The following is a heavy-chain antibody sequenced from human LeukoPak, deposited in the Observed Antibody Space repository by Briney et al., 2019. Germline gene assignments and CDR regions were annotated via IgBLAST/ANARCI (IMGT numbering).Heavy chain of an antibody. Sequence: GRSLRLSCAASGFTFSSYGIHWVRQAPGKGLEWVAVISSDGRITYYADSVKGRFTISRDNSKSTMYVQMNSLRTEDTAVYYCTKEGAVTGSMWFDHWGQGTLVTVSS. J-gene: IGHJ5*02. CDR1: GFTFSSYG. D-gene: IGHD6-19*01. V-gene: IGHV3-30*18. CDR2: ISSDGRIT. CDR3: TKEGAVTGSMWFDH.